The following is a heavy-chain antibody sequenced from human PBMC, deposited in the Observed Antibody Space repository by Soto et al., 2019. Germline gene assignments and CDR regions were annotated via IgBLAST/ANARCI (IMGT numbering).Heavy chain of an antibody. CDR2: IWFDGSIK. J-gene: IGHJ6*02. Sequence: GGSLRLSCAASAFTFSSYGMHWVRQAPGKGLEWVAVIWFDGSIKYYADSVKGRFTISRDNSKNTLYLQMNSLRADDTAVYYCARVSIAGATGYHFYGMDVWGQGTTVTVSS. CDR1: AFTFSSYG. V-gene: IGHV3-33*01. CDR3: ARVSIAGATGYHFYGMDV. D-gene: IGHD1-26*01.